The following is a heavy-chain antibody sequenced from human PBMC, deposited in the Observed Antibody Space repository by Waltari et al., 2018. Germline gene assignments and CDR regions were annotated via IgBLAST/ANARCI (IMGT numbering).Heavy chain of an antibody. CDR1: GGSISSHY. V-gene: IGHV4-59*11. Sequence: QVQLQESGPGLVKPSETLSLTCTVSGGSISSHYWSWIRQPPGKGLEWIGYIYYSGSTNYNPCLKSQVTISVDTSKNQFSLKLSSVTAAETAVYYCARRYFDYWGQGTLVTVSS. CDR2: IYYSGST. J-gene: IGHJ4*02. CDR3: ARRYFDY.